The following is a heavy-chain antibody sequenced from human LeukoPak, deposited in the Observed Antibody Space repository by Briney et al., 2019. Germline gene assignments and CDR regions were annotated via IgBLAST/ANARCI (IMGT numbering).Heavy chain of an antibody. Sequence: EASVKVSCKASGYTFTSYDINWVRQATGQGLEWMGWMNPNSGNTGYAQKFQGRVTMTRNTSISTAYMELSSLRSEDTAVYYCARDRVEYSSSRGCYFDYWGQGSLVTVSS. CDR3: ARDRVEYSSSRGCYFDY. CDR2: MNPNSGNT. CDR1: GYTFTSYD. V-gene: IGHV1-8*01. D-gene: IGHD6-6*01. J-gene: IGHJ4*02.